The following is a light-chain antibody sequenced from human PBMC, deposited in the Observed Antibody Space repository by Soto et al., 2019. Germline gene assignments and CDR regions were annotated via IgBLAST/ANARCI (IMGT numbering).Light chain of an antibody. CDR3: SSYTSSSTTYV. J-gene: IGLJ1*01. CDR2: DVS. CDR1: SSDVGGYNY. Sequence: QSALTQPASVSGSPGQSITISCTGTSSDVGGYNYVSWYQQHPGKAPKLMIYDVSNRPSGVSNRFSGSKSGNTASLTISGLQAEDDADYYCSSYTSSSTTYVFGTGTKLTVL. V-gene: IGLV2-14*01.